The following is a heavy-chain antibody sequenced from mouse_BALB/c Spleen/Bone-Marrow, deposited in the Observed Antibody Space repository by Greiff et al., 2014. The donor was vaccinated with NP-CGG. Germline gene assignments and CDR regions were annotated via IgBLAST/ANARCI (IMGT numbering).Heavy chain of an antibody. V-gene: IGHV1-4*01. D-gene: IGHD1-1*01. Sequence: VQLQQSGVELARPGASVTMSCKASGYTFTTYTMHWVQQRPGQGLEWVGYINPSTGFTNYNQIFKDKATLAADKSSSTAYMQLSSLTSEDSAVYYCARGGFLLRSLALDYWGQGTSVTVSS. J-gene: IGHJ4*01. CDR1: GYTFTTYT. CDR3: ARGGFLLRSLALDY. CDR2: INPSTGFT.